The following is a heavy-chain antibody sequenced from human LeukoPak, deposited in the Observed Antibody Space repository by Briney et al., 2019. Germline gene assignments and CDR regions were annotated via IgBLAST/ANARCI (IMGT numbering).Heavy chain of an antibody. CDR2: ISSSSSTI. CDR1: GSTFSSYS. Sequence: GGSLRLSCAASGSTFSSYSMNWVRQAPGKGLEWVSYISSSSSTIYYADSVKGRFTISRDNAKNSLYLQMNSLRAEDTAVYYCARSGYLRYFDYWGQGTLVTVSS. V-gene: IGHV3-48*01. CDR3: ARSGYLRYFDY. D-gene: IGHD3-3*01. J-gene: IGHJ4*02.